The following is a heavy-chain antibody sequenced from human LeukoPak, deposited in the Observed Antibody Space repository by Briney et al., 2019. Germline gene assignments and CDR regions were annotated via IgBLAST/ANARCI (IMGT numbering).Heavy chain of an antibody. V-gene: IGHV4-39*01. CDR1: GGSISSSSYY. J-gene: IGHJ3*02. D-gene: IGHD4/OR15-4a*01. CDR3: ARHGSNYGDAFDI. Sequence: SETLSLTCTVSGGSISSSSYYWGWIRQPPGKGLEWIGSIYYSGSTYYNPSLKSRVTISVDTSKNQFSLKLSSVTAADTAVHYCARHGSNYGDAFDIWGQGTMVTVSS. CDR2: IYYSGST.